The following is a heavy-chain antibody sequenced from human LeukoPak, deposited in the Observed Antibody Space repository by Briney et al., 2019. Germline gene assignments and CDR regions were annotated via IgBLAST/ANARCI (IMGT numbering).Heavy chain of an antibody. CDR3: AKYYSTSGSSGGRVFDY. Sequence: GGSLGLSCAASGFTFSDHYMDWVRQAPGKGLEWVSTIGSNAGDTHYADSVKGRFTISRDNSKNSLYLQMNSLRAEDTAVYYCAKYYSTSGSSGGRVFDYWGQGTLVTVSS. D-gene: IGHD3-10*01. CDR2: IGSNAGDT. CDR1: GFTFSDHY. J-gene: IGHJ4*02. V-gene: IGHV3-23*01.